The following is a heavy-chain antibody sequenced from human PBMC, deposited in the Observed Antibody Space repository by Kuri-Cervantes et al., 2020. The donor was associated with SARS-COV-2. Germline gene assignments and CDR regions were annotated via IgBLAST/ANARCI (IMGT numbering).Heavy chain of an antibody. V-gene: IGHV1-69*06. D-gene: IGHD2-2*01. CDR2: IIPIFGTA. CDR1: GGTFSGYA. Sequence: SVKVSCKASGGTFSGYAISWVRQAPGQGLEWMGGIIPIFGTANYAQKFQGRVTITADKSTSTAYMELSSLRSEDTAVYYCARDEGGGCSSTSCFLYGYGMDVWGQGTTVTVSS. J-gene: IGHJ6*02. CDR3: ARDEGGGCSSTSCFLYGYGMDV.